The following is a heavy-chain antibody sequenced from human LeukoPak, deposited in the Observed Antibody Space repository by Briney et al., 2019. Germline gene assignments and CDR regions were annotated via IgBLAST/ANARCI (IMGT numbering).Heavy chain of an antibody. CDR1: GFTVSSNY. D-gene: IGHD3-10*01. CDR2: IYSGGST. J-gene: IGHJ4*02. V-gene: IGHV3-66*01. Sequence: GGSLRLSCAASGFTVSSNYMSWVRQAPGKGLEWVSVIYSGGSTYYADSVKGRFTISRDNSKNTLYLQMNSLRAEDTAVYYCAGAPTPPGYYGSGSYDYWGQGTLVTVSS. CDR3: AGAPTPPGYYGSGSYDY.